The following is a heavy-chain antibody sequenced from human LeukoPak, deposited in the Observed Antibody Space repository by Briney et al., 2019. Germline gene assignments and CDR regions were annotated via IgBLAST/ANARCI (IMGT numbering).Heavy chain of an antibody. CDR2: IYHSGST. J-gene: IGHJ6*04. V-gene: IGHV4-38-2*02. D-gene: IGHD5-12*01. Sequence: SETLFLTCAVSGYSISSGYYWGWIRQPPGKGLEWVGSIYHSGSTYYNPSLKSRVTISVDTSKNQFSLKLSSVTAADTAVYYCARDPSGYDYYYGMDVWGKGTTVTVSS. CDR3: ARDPSGYDYYYGMDV. CDR1: GYSISSGYY.